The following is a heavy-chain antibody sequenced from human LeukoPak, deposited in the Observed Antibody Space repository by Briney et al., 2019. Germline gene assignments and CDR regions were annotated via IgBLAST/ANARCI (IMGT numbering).Heavy chain of an antibody. J-gene: IGHJ6*03. CDR2: MNPNSGNT. CDR3: ARGRSATVQFSFYYYYYYMDV. CDR1: GYTFTSYD. Sequence: ASVKVSCKASGYTFTSYDINWVRQATGQGLEWMGWMNPNSGNTGYAQKFQGSVTMTRNTSISTAYMELGSLRSEDTAVYYCARGRSATVQFSFYYYYYYMDVWGKGTTVTVSS. V-gene: IGHV1-8*01. D-gene: IGHD2-15*01.